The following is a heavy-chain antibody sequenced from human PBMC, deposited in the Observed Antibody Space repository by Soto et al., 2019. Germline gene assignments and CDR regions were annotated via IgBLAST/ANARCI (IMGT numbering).Heavy chain of an antibody. J-gene: IGHJ4*02. V-gene: IGHV3-30*18. Sequence: SLRLSCAASGFTFSSYGMHWVRQAPGKGLEWVAVISFDGRNTYYADSVKGRFTISRDNSKNTLYLQMTSLRAEDTAVYYCTKTGTYYDFWSGYYKVSLYYFDYWGQGTLVTVSS. D-gene: IGHD3-3*01. CDR3: TKTGTYYDFWSGYYKVSLYYFDY. CDR2: ISFDGRNT. CDR1: GFTFSSYG.